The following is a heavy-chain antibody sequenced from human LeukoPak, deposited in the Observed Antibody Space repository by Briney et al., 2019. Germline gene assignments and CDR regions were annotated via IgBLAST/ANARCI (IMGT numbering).Heavy chain of an antibody. CDR2: INHSGST. Sequence: SETLSLTCAVYGGSFSGYYWSWIRQPPGKGLEWIGEINHSGSTNYNPSLKSRVTISVDTSKEQFSLKLSTVTAADTAVYYCAGMSMAFDIWGQGTMVTVSS. V-gene: IGHV4-34*01. CDR1: GGSFSGYY. J-gene: IGHJ3*02. CDR3: AGMSMAFDI.